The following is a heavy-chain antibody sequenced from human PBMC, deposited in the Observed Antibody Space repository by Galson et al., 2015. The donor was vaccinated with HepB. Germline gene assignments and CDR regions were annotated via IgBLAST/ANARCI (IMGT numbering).Heavy chain of an antibody. CDR2: IIPIFGTA. CDR3: ARGIRGYCSSTSCYIVWFDP. Sequence: SCKASGGTFSSYAISWVRQAPGQGLEWMGGIIPIFGTANYAQKFQGRVTITADESTSTAYMELSSLRSEDTAVYYCARGIRGYCSSTSCYIVWFDPWGQGTLVTVSS. D-gene: IGHD2-2*02. CDR1: GGTFSSYA. J-gene: IGHJ5*02. V-gene: IGHV1-69*01.